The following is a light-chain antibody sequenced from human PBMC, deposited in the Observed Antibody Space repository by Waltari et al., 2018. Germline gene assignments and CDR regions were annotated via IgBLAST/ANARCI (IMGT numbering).Light chain of an antibody. CDR1: QSLLHSNGYNY. J-gene: IGKJ1*01. CDR3: MQALQTPAT. V-gene: IGKV2-28*01. CDR2: LGS. Sequence: DIVMTQSPLSLPVTPGEPASISCRSSQSLLHSNGYNYLDWYLQKPGHSPQLLIYLGSNRASGVPDRFSGSGSGTDFTLKIGRVEAEDVGVYYCMQALQTPATFGQGTKVEIK.